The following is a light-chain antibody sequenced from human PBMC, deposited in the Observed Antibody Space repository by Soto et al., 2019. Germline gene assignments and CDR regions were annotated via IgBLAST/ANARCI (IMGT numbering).Light chain of an antibody. Sequence: EIMMTKCPATLSVSPGERATISYMASQSVSRHLAWYQQTRGQAPRLLIYAASSRAVGIPDRFSGSWSGTDFTLPISRLEPEAFAVYYCQQYGTSPLTFGQGTRLEIK. CDR2: AAS. V-gene: IGKV3-20*01. J-gene: IGKJ5*01. CDR1: QSVSRH. CDR3: QQYGTSPLT.